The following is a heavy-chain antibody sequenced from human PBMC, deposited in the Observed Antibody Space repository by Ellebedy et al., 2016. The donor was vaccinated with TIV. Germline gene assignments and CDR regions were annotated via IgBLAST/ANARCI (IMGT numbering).Heavy chain of an antibody. CDR2: ISYDGSNE. V-gene: IGHV3-30*03. CDR3: ARCYCSGGSCYLTEYFQH. J-gene: IGHJ1*01. Sequence: GESLKISCAASGFSFSNYVTHWVRQAPGKGLEWVAVISYDGSNEHYSDSVKGRFSISRDNSKNTLYLQMNSLGAEDTAVYYCARCYCSGGSCYLTEYFQHWGQGTLVTVSS. D-gene: IGHD2-15*01. CDR1: GFSFSNYV.